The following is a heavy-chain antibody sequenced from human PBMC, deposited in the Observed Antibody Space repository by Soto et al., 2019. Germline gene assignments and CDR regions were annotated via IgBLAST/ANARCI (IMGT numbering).Heavy chain of an antibody. D-gene: IGHD6-13*01. J-gene: IGHJ4*02. CDR3: ARGDSSWYAWNFDY. V-gene: IGHV3-21*01. CDR2: ISSSSSYI. Sequence: VQLVESGGGLVKPGGSLRLSCAASGFTFSSYSMNWVRQAPGKGREWVSSISSSSSYIYYADSVKGRFTISRDNAKNSLYLQMNSLRAEDTAVYYCARGDSSWYAWNFDYWGQGTLVTVSS. CDR1: GFTFSSYS.